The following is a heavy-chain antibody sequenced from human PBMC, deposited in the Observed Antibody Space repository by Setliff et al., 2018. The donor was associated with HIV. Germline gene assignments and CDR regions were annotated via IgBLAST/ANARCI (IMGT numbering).Heavy chain of an antibody. CDR1: GGSISGDF. V-gene: IGHV4-4*07. CDR3: ARLLTAVRGYYYGFDV. CDR2: THASGTT. J-gene: IGHJ6*02. D-gene: IGHD2-21*01. Sequence: PSETLSLTCTVSGGSISGDFWTWIRQPAGEGLEWIGRTHASGTTQCEPSLKNRFSMSIDTSKNQFSLRLTAVTAADSAMYYCARLLTAVRGYYYGFDVWGQGTTVTVSS.